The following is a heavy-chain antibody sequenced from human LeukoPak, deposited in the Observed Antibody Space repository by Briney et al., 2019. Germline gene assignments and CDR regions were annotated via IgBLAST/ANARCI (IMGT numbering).Heavy chain of an antibody. CDR1: GYTFTGYY. CDR2: INPNSGGT. D-gene: IGHD3-22*01. Sequence: ASVKVSCKASGYTFTGYYMHWVRQAPGQGLEWMGWINPNSGGTNYAQKFQGRVTMTRDTSISTAYMELSRLRSDDTAVYYCARAMYYYDSSGYYDYFDYWGQGTPVTVSS. V-gene: IGHV1-2*02. J-gene: IGHJ4*02. CDR3: ARAMYYYDSSGYYDYFDY.